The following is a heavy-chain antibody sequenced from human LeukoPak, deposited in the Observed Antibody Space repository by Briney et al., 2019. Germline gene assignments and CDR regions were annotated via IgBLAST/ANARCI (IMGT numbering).Heavy chain of an antibody. V-gene: IGHV1-8*01. D-gene: IGHD2-2*01. Sequence: GASLKVSCKASGYTFTSYDINWVRQATGQGLEWMGWMNPNSGNTGYAQKFQGRVTMTRNTSISIAYMELSSLRSEDTAVYYCARGQSYQRLLDYWGQGTLVTVSS. CDR2: MNPNSGNT. CDR3: ARGQSYQRLLDY. CDR1: GYTFTSYD. J-gene: IGHJ4*02.